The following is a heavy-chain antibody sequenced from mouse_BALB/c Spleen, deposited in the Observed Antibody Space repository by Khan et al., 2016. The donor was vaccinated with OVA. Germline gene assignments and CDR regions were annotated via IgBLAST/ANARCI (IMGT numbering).Heavy chain of an antibody. V-gene: IGHV1S81*02. CDR1: GYTFTSYW. J-gene: IGHJ2*01. D-gene: IGHD1-1*01. Sequence: QVRLQQSGAELVKAGASVKMSCKASGYTFTSYWMHWVKQRLGQGLAWFAETNPTNGRTYYNEKFKSKATLTVDQSSSTAYMLLSGPTFEDSAVYYCARIKKIVATYFDYWGQGTTLTVSS. CDR3: ARIKKIVATYFDY. CDR2: TNPTNGRT.